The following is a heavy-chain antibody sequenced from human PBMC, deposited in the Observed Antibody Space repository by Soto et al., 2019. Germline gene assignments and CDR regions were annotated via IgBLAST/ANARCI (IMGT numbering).Heavy chain of an antibody. CDR1: GGSISSYY. D-gene: IGHD6-13*01. J-gene: IGHJ6*02. Sequence: SETLSLTCTVSGGSISSYYWSWIRQPPGKGLEWIGYIYYSGSTNYNPSLKSRVTISVDTSKNQFSLKLSSVTAADTAVYYCARLRAAGLSQIIAAAGSRYYYYYGMDVWGQGTTVTVSS. V-gene: IGHV4-59*12. CDR3: ARLRAAGLSQIIAAAGSRYYYYYGMDV. CDR2: IYYSGST.